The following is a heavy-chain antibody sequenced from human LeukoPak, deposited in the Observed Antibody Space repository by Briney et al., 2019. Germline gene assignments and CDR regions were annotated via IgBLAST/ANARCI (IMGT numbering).Heavy chain of an antibody. D-gene: IGHD5-12*01. CDR2: ISGSGGST. V-gene: IGHV3-23*01. CDR1: GFTFSSYA. J-gene: IGHJ4*02. Sequence: GGSLRLSCAASGFTFSSYAMSWVRQAPGKGLEWVSTISGSGGSTYYADSVKGRFTISRDNSKNTLYLQMNSLRAEDTAVYYCARSSSDSGYDSNFDYWGQGTLVTVSS. CDR3: ARSSSDSGYDSNFDY.